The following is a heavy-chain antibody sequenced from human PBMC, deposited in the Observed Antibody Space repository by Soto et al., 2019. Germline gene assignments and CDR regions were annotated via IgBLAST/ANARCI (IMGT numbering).Heavy chain of an antibody. D-gene: IGHD3-10*01. CDR3: AREYYYGSGSYFSRVFSKGWFDP. CDR2: ISYDGSNK. CDR1: GFTFSSYA. Sequence: GGSLRLSCAASGFTFSSYAMHWVRQAPGKGLEWVAVISYDGSNKYYADSVKGRFTISRDNSKNTLYLQMNSLRAEDTAVYYCAREYYYGSGSYFSRVFSKGWFDPWGQGTLVTVSS. J-gene: IGHJ5*02. V-gene: IGHV3-30-3*01.